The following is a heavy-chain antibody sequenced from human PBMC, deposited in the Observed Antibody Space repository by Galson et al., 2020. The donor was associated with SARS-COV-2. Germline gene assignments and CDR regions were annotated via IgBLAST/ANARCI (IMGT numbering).Heavy chain of an antibody. CDR2: IYYSGST. J-gene: IGHJ6*03. CDR1: GGSTSSSSYY. V-gene: IGHV4-39*07. CDR3: ARDGLYYYYYMDV. Sequence: SETLSLTCTVSGGSTSSSSYYWGWIRQPPGKGLEWIGSIYYSGSTYYNPSLKSRVTISVDTSKNQFSLKLSSVTAADTAVYYCARDGLYYYYYMDVWGKGTTVTVSS.